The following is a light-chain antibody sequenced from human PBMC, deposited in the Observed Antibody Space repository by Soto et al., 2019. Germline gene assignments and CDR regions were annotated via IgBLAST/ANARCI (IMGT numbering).Light chain of an antibody. J-gene: IGKJ2*01. CDR3: QQYGRSPYT. CDR1: QTASSSH. V-gene: IGKV3-20*01. CDR2: DAS. Sequence: EIVLTQSPGALSLSPGERATLSCRASQTASSSHLAWYQQKPGQAPRLLIYDASSRATGISDRFSGSGSGTDFTLTISRPESEDFAVYYCQQYGRSPYTFGQGTKVEIK.